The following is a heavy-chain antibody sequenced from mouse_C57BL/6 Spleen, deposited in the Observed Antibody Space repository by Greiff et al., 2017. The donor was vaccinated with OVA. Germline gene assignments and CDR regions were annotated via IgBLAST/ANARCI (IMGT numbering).Heavy chain of an antibody. Sequence: EVKLMESGEGLVKPGGSLKLSCAASGFTFSSYAMSWVRQTPEKRLEWVAYISSGGDYIYYADTVKGRFTISRDNARNTLYLQIRSLKSEDTAMYYCTRDLRNYFDYWGQGTTLTVSS. D-gene: IGHD6-1*01. CDR1: GFTFSSYA. V-gene: IGHV5-9-1*02. CDR3: TRDLRNYFDY. J-gene: IGHJ2*01. CDR2: ISSGGDYI.